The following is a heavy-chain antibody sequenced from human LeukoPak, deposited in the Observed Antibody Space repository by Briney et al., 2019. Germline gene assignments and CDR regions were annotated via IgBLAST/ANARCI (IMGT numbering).Heavy chain of an antibody. V-gene: IGHV3-7*03. CDR1: KFTFTNYW. D-gene: IGHD3/OR15-3a*01. Sequence: PGGSLRLSCVASKFTFTNYWMTWVRQAPGKGLEWVANIKEDGTEKHYADSVKGRFTISRGNTENSVYLQMNSLRVEDTAVYFCAEGEGWTAEDWGQGTQVTVSS. CDR2: IKEDGTEK. J-gene: IGHJ4*02. CDR3: AEGEGWTAED.